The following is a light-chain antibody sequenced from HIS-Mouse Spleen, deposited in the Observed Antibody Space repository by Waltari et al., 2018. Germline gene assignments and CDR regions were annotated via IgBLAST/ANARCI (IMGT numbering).Light chain of an antibody. CDR3: YSTDSSGNHRV. J-gene: IGLJ2*01. CDR2: EDS. V-gene: IGLV3-10*01. Sequence: SYELTQPPSVSVSPGQTARITCSGDALPKKSAYWYQQKSGQAPVLVIYEDSKRPSGFPGRFSCTSSGTIATLTISGAQVEDEADYYGYSTDSSGNHRVFGGGTKLTV. CDR1: ALPKKS.